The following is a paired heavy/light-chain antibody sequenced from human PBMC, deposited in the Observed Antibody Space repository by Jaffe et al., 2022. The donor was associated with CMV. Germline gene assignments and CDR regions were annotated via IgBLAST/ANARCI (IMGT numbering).Light chain of an antibody. Sequence: IVLTQSPGTLSLSPGERASLSCRASRSVSSSYLAWYQQKPGQAPRLLIYGASSRATGIPDRFSGSGSGTDFTLTISRLEPEDFAVYYCHQYGSSPPYTFGQGTKLEIK. V-gene: IGKV3-20*01. CDR3: HQYGSSPPYT. CDR2: GAS. J-gene: IGKJ2*01. CDR1: RSVSSSY.
Heavy chain of an antibody. V-gene: IGHV3-33*08. D-gene: IGHD2-2*01. CDR1: GFTFSKYG. CDR3: ARDGQCTSSSNCQYDY. J-gene: IGHJ4*02. CDR2: IWYDGSNR. Sequence: QVQLVESGGDVVQPGRSLRVSCAASGFTFSKYGMHWVRQAPGKGLEWVALIWYDGSNRYYADSVKGRFTISRDNSRNTLFLQMNSLTAEDTAIYYCARDGQCTSSSNCQYDYWGQGTLVTVSS.